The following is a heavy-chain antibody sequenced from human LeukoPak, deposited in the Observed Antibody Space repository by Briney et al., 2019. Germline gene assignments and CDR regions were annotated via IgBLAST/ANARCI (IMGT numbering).Heavy chain of an antibody. CDR2: IQYDGSNA. CDR1: RFTFSSYG. CDR3: AKDRCSNGVGCYYYYMDV. V-gene: IGHV3-30*02. Sequence: GGSLRLSCAASRFTFSSYGMHWVRQAPGKGLEWVAYIQYDGSNAQYADSVKGRFSISRNSSKNILYLQMNSLRAEDTAVYYCAKDRCSNGVGCYYYYMDVWGKGTTVTISS. J-gene: IGHJ6*03. D-gene: IGHD2-8*01.